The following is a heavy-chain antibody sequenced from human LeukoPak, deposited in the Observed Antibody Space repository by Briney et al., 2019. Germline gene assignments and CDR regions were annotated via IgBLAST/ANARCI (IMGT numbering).Heavy chain of an antibody. Sequence: LWASVKVSCKASGYTFTSYDINWVRQATGQGLEWMGWMNPNSGNTGYAQKFQGRVTMTRNTSISTAYMELSSLRSEDTAVYYCARDPLLWFGESSGFDPWGQGTLVTVSS. CDR1: GYTFTSYD. V-gene: IGHV1-8*01. CDR3: ARDPLLWFGESSGFDP. CDR2: MNPNSGNT. D-gene: IGHD3-10*01. J-gene: IGHJ5*02.